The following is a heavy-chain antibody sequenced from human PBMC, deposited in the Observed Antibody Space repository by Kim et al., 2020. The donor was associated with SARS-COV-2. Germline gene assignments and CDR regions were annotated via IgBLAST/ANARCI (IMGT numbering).Heavy chain of an antibody. J-gene: IGHJ4*02. CDR1: GYTFTSYG. CDR3: ASGLNRGWSTNYFDY. CDR2: ISAYNGNT. V-gene: IGHV1-18*01. D-gene: IGHD2-15*01. Sequence: ASVKVSCKASGYTFTSYGNSWVRQAPGQGLEWMGWISAYNGNTNYAQKLQGRVTMTTDTSTSTAYMELRSLRSDDTAVYYCASGLNRGWSTNYFDYWGQGTLVTVSS.